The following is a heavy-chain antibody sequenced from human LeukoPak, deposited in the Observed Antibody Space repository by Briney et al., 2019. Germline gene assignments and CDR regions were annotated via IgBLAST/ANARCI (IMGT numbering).Heavy chain of an antibody. D-gene: IGHD6-19*01. J-gene: IGHJ4*02. CDR3: ARLRRDINDWYADDC. Sequence: SETLSLTCSVSGGSVNSYYWSWIRQSAGKGLEWIGRISITEGTNYNPSLKSRVSMSVDASKNQVSLKLGSVTAADTAVYYCARLRRDINDWYADDCWGQGTLVTVSS. CDR1: GGSVNSYY. V-gene: IGHV4-4*07. CDR2: ISITEGT.